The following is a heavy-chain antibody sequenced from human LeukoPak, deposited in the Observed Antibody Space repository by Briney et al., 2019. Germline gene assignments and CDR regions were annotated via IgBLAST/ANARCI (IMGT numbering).Heavy chain of an antibody. V-gene: IGHV3-21*01. D-gene: IGHD6-13*01. Sequence: GGSLRLSCAASGFTFSSYSMNWVRQAPGKGLEWVSSISSSSSYINYADSVKGRFTISRDNAKNSLYLQMNSLRGEDTGVYYCARVIRQQLGDYRGQGTLVTVSS. CDR2: ISSSSSYI. CDR1: GFTFSSYS. CDR3: ARVIRQQLGDY. J-gene: IGHJ4*02.